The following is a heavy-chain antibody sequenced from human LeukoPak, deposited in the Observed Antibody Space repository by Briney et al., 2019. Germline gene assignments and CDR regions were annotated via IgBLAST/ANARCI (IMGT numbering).Heavy chain of an antibody. J-gene: IGHJ5*02. CDR1: GFTFSSYA. D-gene: IGHD3-10*01. V-gene: IGHV3-30-3*01. CDR2: ISYDGSNK. Sequence: PGRSLRLSCAASGFTFSSYAMHWVRQAPGKGLEWVAVISYDGSNKYYADSVKGRFTISRGNSKNTLYLQMNSLRAEDTAVYYCARENLHLLCLDPWGQGTLVTVSS. CDR3: ARENLHLLCLDP.